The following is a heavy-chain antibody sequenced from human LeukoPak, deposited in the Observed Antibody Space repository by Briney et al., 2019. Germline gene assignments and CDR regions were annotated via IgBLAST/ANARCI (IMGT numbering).Heavy chain of an antibody. Sequence: GGSLRLSCAASGFTFSSYAMSWVRQAPGKGLEWVSAISGGGGSTYYADSVKGRFAISRDNSKNTLYLQMNSLRAEDTAVYYCAKDLEDLGLDYWGQGTLVTVSS. V-gene: IGHV3-23*01. CDR3: AKDLEDLGLDY. CDR1: GFTFSSYA. CDR2: ISGGGGST. J-gene: IGHJ4*02. D-gene: IGHD7-27*01.